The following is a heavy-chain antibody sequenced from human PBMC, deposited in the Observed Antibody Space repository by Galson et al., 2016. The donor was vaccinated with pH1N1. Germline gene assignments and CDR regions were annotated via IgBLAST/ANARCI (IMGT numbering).Heavy chain of an antibody. V-gene: IGHV3-9*01. Sequence: SLRLSCAASGFTFDDYAMQWVRQDPGKGLEWVSGISWNSGSVGYADSVKGRFTISRDNAKNSLFLQMNSLRAEDTALYYCAKVGGFYYGTFDYWGQGTLVTVSS. J-gene: IGHJ4*02. CDR3: AKVGGFYYGTFDY. D-gene: IGHD1-26*01. CDR2: ISWNSGSV. CDR1: GFTFDDYA.